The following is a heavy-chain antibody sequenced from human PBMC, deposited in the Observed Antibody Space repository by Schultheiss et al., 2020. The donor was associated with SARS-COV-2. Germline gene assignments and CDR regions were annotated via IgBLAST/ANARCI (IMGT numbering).Heavy chain of an antibody. V-gene: IGHV4-34*01. J-gene: IGHJ4*02. D-gene: IGHD1-1*01. CDR2: INHSGST. CDR1: GGSFSGYY. CDR3: ARDRNGYPDY. Sequence: SETLSLTCVVYGGSFSGYYWSWIRQPPGKGLEWIGEINHSGSTNYNPSLKSRVTISVDTSKNQFSLKLSSVTAADTAVYYCARDRNGYPDYWGQGTLVTVSS.